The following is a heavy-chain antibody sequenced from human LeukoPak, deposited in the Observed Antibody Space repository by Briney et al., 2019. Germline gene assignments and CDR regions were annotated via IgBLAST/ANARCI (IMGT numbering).Heavy chain of an antibody. D-gene: IGHD6-6*01. J-gene: IGHJ4*02. CDR1: GFTFSSYG. CDR3: AKLPEYSSSIDY. CDR2: ISYDGSNK. Sequence: PGGSLRLSCAASGFTFSSYGMHWVRQAPGKGLEWVAVISYDGSNKYYADSVKGRFTISRDNSKNTLYLQMNSLRAEDTAVYYCAKLPEYSSSIDYWGQGTLVTVSS. V-gene: IGHV3-30*18.